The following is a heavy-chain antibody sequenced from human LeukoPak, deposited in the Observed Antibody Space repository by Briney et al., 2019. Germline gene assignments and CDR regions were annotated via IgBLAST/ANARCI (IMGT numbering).Heavy chain of an antibody. D-gene: IGHD6-19*01. CDR3: ARDRYVSGWADFDY. Sequence: GGSLRLSCAASGFSFSDYSMNWVRQVPGNGLEWVSYISSGSGSISYADSVKGRLTISRDNAKNSLYLQMSDLRAEDTAVYYCARDRYVSGWADFDYWGQGTLVTVSS. CDR1: GFSFSDYS. V-gene: IGHV3-48*04. CDR2: ISSGSGSI. J-gene: IGHJ4*02.